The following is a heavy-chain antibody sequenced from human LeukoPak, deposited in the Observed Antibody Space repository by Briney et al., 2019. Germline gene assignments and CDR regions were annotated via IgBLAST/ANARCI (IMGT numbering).Heavy chain of an antibody. D-gene: IGHD3-22*01. J-gene: IGHJ4*02. CDR1: GFTFSSYS. CDR2: ISSSSSYI. V-gene: IGHV3-21*01. CDR3: ARASYDSSGYSSY. Sequence: PGGSLRLSCAASGFTFSSYSMNWVRQAPGKGLEWVSSISSSSSYIYYADSVKGRLTISRDNAKNSLYLQMNSLRAEDTAVYYCARASYDSSGYSSYWGQGTLVTVSS.